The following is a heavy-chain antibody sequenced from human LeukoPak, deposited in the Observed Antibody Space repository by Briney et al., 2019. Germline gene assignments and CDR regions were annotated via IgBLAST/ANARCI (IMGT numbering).Heavy chain of an antibody. CDR2: ISGSGGST. J-gene: IGHJ3*02. V-gene: IGHV3-23*01. CDR1: GFTFSSYA. D-gene: IGHD1-26*01. Sequence: PGGSLRLSCAASGFTFSSYAMSWVRQAPGKGLEWVSVISGSGGSTYYADSVKGRFTISRDSSKNTLYLQMNSLRAEDTAVYYCAKSDKANDAFDIWGQGTMVTVSS. CDR3: AKSDKANDAFDI.